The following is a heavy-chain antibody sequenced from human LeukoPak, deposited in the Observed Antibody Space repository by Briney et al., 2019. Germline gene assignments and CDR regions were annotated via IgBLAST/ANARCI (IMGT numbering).Heavy chain of an antibody. CDR3: TRDALFGSGRTHLDF. V-gene: IGHV3-7*04. J-gene: IGHJ4*02. CDR1: EFTFNEYW. Sequence: GGSLRLSCAPSEFTFNEYWMSWVRQAPGKGLQWVANIKHDGSEAHYVDSVKGRFTISRDNAKNSLSLQMNNLNVDDTGVYFCTRDALFGSGRTHLDFWSQGTLVSVSS. CDR2: IKHDGSEA. D-gene: IGHD3-10*01.